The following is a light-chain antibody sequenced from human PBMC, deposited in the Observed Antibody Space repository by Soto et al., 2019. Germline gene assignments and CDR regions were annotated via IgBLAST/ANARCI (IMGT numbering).Light chain of an antibody. CDR2: AAS. Sequence: EIVLTQSPGTLPLSQGERATLSCRASRSLSSSYVVWYQQQPGQAPRLLIYAASRRATGIPDRFSGSGSATEYTLTVSRLEPEDFAVYYCQQQGTFGQGTKLEIK. CDR1: RSLSSSY. V-gene: IGKV3-20*01. CDR3: QQQGT. J-gene: IGKJ2*01.